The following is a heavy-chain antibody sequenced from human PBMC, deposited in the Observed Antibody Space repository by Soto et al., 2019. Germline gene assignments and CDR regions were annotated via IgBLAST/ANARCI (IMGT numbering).Heavy chain of an antibody. CDR3: ARVEDSGSFKTYGFGY. CDR2: ISSSSSTI. J-gene: IGHJ4*02. D-gene: IGHD1-26*01. Sequence: EVQLVESGGGLVQPGGSLRLSCAASGFTFSSYSMNWVRQAPGQGLEWVSYISSSSSTIYYADSGKGRFTISRDKAKNSLYQRMNSLRDEDTAVYYCARVEDSGSFKTYGFGYWGQGTLVTVGS. V-gene: IGHV3-48*02. CDR1: GFTFSSYS.